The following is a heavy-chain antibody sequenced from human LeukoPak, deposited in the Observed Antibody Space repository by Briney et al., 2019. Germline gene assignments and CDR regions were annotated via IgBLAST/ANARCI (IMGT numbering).Heavy chain of an antibody. D-gene: IGHD7-27*01. CDR3: ASNTGTVFDY. J-gene: IGHJ4*02. CDR1: GGSISSYY. Sequence: SETLSLTCTVSGGSISSYYWSWIRQPPGKGLEWIGLIYYSGSTEYNPSLRSRVTISLEMSKHQFSLNLTSVTAADTAVYCASNTGTVFDYWGQGALVTVSS. CDR2: IYYSGST. V-gene: IGHV4-59*01.